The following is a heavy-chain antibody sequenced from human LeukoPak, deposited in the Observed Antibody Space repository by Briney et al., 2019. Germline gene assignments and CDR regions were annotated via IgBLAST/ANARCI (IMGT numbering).Heavy chain of an antibody. V-gene: IGHV4-39*01. D-gene: IGHD3-22*01. Sequence: GSLRLSCTASGFTFSAYSVTWVRQAPGKGLEWIGSIYYSGSTYYNPSLKSRVTISVDTSKNQLSLKLSSVTAADTAVYYCARHRPSGYYPDAFDIWGQGTMVTVSS. CDR3: ARHRPSGYYPDAFDI. CDR1: GFTFSAYS. CDR2: IYYSGST. J-gene: IGHJ3*02.